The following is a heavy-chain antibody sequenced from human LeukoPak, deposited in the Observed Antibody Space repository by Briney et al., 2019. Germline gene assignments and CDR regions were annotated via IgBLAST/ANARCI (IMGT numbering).Heavy chain of an antibody. CDR1: GFTFSSYA. CDR2: IICSGVST. CDR3: AKDRFDSGSYFIDN. V-gene: IGHV3-23*01. D-gene: IGHD1-26*01. J-gene: IGHJ4*02. Sequence: GGSLRLSCSASGFTFSSYAMSWVRQAPGKGLDWVSAIICSGVSTYYADSAKGRFTISRDNSKNTLDLQMNSLRAEDTGVYYCAKDRFDSGSYFIDNWGQGTLVTVSS.